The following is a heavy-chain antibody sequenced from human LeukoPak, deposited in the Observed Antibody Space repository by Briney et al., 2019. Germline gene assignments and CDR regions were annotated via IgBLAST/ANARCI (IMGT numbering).Heavy chain of an antibody. CDR3: ARARGKQQLVRDSDY. J-gene: IGHJ4*02. CDR2: ISWNSGSI. Sequence: GGSLRLSCAASGFTFDDYAMHWVRQAPGKGLEWVSGISWNSGSIGYADSVKGRFTISRGNAKNSLYLQMNSLRAEDTAVYYCARARGKQQLVRDSDYWGQGTLVTVSS. CDR1: GFTFDDYA. D-gene: IGHD6-13*01. V-gene: IGHV3-9*01.